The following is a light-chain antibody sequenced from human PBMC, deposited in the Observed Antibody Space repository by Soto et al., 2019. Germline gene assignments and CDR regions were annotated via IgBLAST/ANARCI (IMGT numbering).Light chain of an antibody. V-gene: IGKV3-11*01. CDR2: DAS. J-gene: IGKJ4*01. CDR3: QQRSNWHPLT. Sequence: EIVFTQSPATLFLSPGERATLSCRASRSVSTYLACFQPKPGQAPRLLIYDASSRATGIPARFSGSGSGTDLTLTISSLEPEDFAVYYCQQRSNWHPLTFGGGTKVDIK. CDR1: RSVSTY.